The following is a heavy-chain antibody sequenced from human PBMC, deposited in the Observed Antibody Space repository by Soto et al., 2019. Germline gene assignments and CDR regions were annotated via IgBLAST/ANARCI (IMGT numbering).Heavy chain of an antibody. CDR2: ISYDGSNK. V-gene: IGHV3-30*03. CDR1: GFTFSSYG. Sequence: GGSLRLSCAASGFTFSSYGMHWVRQAPGKGLEWVAVISYDGSNKYYADSVKGRFTISRDNSKNTLYLQMNSLRAEDTAVYYCAREIAGDPSYYGMDVWGQGTTVTVSS. CDR3: AREIAGDPSYYGMDV. D-gene: IGHD6-13*01. J-gene: IGHJ6*02.